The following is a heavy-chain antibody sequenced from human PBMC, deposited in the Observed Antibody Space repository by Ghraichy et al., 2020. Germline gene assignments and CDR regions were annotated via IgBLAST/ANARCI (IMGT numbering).Heavy chain of an antibody. Sequence: SVKVSCKASGGTFSSYAISWVRQAPGQGLEWMGGIIPIFGTADYAQKFQGRVTITADESTSTAYMELSSLRSEDTAVYYCARGGVAYCGGDCYDWFDPWGQGTLVTVSS. CDR2: IIPIFGTA. D-gene: IGHD2-21*02. J-gene: IGHJ5*02. CDR1: GGTFSSYA. CDR3: ARGGVAYCGGDCYDWFDP. V-gene: IGHV1-69*13.